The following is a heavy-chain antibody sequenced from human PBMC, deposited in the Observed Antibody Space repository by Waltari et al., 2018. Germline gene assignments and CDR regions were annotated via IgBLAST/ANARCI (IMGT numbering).Heavy chain of an antibody. V-gene: IGHV5-51*01. Sequence: EVQLVQSGAEVKKPGESLKISCKGSGYSFTSYWIGWVRQMPGKGLEWMVIIYPDDSDTRSSPSFQGQVTISAAKSISTAYRQWSSLKASDTAMYYCARQGIAREGYFDYWGQGTLVTVSS. CDR2: IYPDDSDT. CDR1: GYSFTSYW. D-gene: IGHD6-13*01. CDR3: ARQGIAREGYFDY. J-gene: IGHJ4*02.